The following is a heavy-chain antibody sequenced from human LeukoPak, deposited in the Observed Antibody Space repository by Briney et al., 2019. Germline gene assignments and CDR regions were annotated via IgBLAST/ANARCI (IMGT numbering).Heavy chain of an antibody. CDR1: GGSISSGDYY. D-gene: IGHD4-17*01. V-gene: IGHV4-30-4*01. Sequence: SETLSLTCTVSGGSISSGDYYWSWIRQPPGKGLEWFGYIYYSCSTYYNPSLKSRVSISEDTSKTQFSLKLSSVTAADTAVYYCARVDGDYAFDYWGQGTLVSVSS. CDR3: ARVDGDYAFDY. CDR2: IYYSCST. J-gene: IGHJ4*02.